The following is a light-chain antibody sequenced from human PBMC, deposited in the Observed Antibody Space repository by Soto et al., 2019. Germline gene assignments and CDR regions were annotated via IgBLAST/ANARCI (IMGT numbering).Light chain of an antibody. CDR1: TGAVTSGHY. V-gene: IGLV7-46*01. J-gene: IGLJ3*02. Sequence: QAVVTQEPSLTVSPGGTVTLTCGSSTGAVTSGHYPYWFQQKPGQAPRTLIYDTSNKHSWTPARFSGFLLGGKAALTLSGAQPEDEAEYYCLVSYSAGGMFGGGTKLTVL. CDR2: DTS. CDR3: LVSYSAGGM.